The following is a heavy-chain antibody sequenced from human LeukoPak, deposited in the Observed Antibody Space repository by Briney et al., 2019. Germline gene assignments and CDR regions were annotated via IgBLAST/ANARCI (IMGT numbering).Heavy chain of an antibody. J-gene: IGHJ4*02. CDR1: EFTFRSYN. CDR2: ISTSSTNI. Sequence: GGSLRLSCAASEFTFRSYNMNWVRQAPGKGLEWVSYISTSSTNIYYADSVKGRFTISRDNAKNSLYLHMNSLRAEDTAVYYCARDASGSSIGLIDFWGQGTLVTVSS. V-gene: IGHV3-21*01. CDR3: ARDASGSSIGLIDF. D-gene: IGHD1-26*01.